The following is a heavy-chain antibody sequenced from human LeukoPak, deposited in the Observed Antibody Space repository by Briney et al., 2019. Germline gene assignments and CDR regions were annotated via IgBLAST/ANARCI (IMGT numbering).Heavy chain of an antibody. Sequence: GGSLRLSCAASGFTFSSYGMHWVRQAPGKGLEWVAVISHDGSNKYYADSVKGRFTISRDNSKNTLYLQMNSLRAEDTAVYYCAKDLGCDSGDSFCFVSFDYGGQEPLVTVSS. CDR3: AKDLGCDSGDSFCFVSFDY. CDR2: ISHDGSNK. D-gene: IGHD4-17*01. CDR1: GFTFSSYG. J-gene: IGHJ4*02. V-gene: IGHV3-30*18.